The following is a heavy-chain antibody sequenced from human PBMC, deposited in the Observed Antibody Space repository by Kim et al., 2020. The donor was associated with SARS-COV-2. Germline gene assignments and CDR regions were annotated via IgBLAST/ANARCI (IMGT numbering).Heavy chain of an antibody. Sequence: TTDYAAPVKGRFTISRDDSKNTLYLQMNSLKTEDTAVYYCTTDVAGLVDYWGQGTLVTVSS. V-gene: IGHV3-15*01. CDR2: TT. J-gene: IGHJ4*02. CDR3: TTDVAGLVDY. D-gene: IGHD3-10*01.